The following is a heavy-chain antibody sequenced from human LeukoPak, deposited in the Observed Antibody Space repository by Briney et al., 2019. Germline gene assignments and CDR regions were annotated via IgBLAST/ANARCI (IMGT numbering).Heavy chain of an antibody. CDR1: GYTFPSYF. CDR3: ARTAARRFDY. J-gene: IGHJ4*02. Sequence: EASVTVSCKASGYTFPSYFMHWVRQAPGQGLEWMGIINPTGGSTTYAQKFQGRVTMARDTSTSTVYMELSSLRPDDTAVYYCARTAARRFDYWGQGTLVTVSS. D-gene: IGHD6-6*01. V-gene: IGHV1-46*01. CDR2: INPTGGST.